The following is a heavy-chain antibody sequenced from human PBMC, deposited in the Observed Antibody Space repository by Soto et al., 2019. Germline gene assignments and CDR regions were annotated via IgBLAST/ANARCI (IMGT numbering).Heavy chain of an antibody. V-gene: IGHV3-21*01. Sequence: PGGSLRLSCAASGFTFSSYSMNWVRQAPGKGLEWVSSISSSSSYIYYADSVKGRFTISRDNAKNSLYLQMNSLRAEDTAVYYCAMLGGYSGYDITAMDDVWGQGTTVTVSS. D-gene: IGHD5-12*01. CDR2: ISSSSSYI. CDR3: AMLGGYSGYDITAMDDV. CDR1: GFTFSSYS. J-gene: IGHJ6*02.